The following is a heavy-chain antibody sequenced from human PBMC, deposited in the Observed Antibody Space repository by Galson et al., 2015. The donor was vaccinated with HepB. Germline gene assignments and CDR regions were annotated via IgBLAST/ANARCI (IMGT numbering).Heavy chain of an antibody. J-gene: IGHJ4*02. D-gene: IGHD4-23*01. CDR1: GFTFSSYS. Sequence: SLRLSCAASGFTFSSYSMNWVRQAPGKGLEWASYISSSSSTIYYADSVKGRFTISRDNAKNSLYLQMNSLRAEDTAVYYCARSYGGNSLDYWGQGTLVTVSS. V-gene: IGHV3-48*04. CDR2: ISSSSSTI. CDR3: ARSYGGNSLDY.